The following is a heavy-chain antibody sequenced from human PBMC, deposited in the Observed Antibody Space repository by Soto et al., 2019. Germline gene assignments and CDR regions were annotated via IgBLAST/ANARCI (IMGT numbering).Heavy chain of an antibody. CDR3: GSDSSGNLYFAY. CDR1: GYTFTSYG. D-gene: IGHD3-22*01. J-gene: IGHJ4*02. CDR2: ISAYNGNT. Sequence: ASVKVCCKASGYTFTSYGISWVRQAPGQGLEWMGWISAYNGNTNYAQKLQGRVTMTTDTSTSTAYMELRSLRSDDTAVYYCGSDSSGNLYFAYWGQGTLVTVSS. V-gene: IGHV1-18*01.